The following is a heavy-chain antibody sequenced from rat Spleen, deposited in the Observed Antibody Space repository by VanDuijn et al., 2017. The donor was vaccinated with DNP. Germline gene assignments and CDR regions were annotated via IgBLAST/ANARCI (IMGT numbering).Heavy chain of an antibody. CDR3: ATGVYGGYADWFAY. V-gene: IGHV5-7*01. J-gene: IGHJ3*01. CDR2: IKTDGSST. CDR1: GFTFSDYN. D-gene: IGHD1-11*01. Sequence: EVQLVDSGGGLVQPGRSLKFSCAASGFTFSDYNMAWVRQAPKKGLEWVATIKTDGSSTYYGDSVKCRFTISRDNAKNTQYLQMDSLRSEDTATYYCATGVYGGYADWFAYWGQGTLVTVSS.